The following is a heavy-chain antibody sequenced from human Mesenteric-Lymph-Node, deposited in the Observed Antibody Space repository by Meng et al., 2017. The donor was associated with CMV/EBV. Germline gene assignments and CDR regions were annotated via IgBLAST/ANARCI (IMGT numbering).Heavy chain of an antibody. Sequence: LGLLPHAPGKGLGLIGNIYSSGSPYYTPALKRRVHISVDTSKNQFSLKLSSVTAADTAVYYCVRVLKTYYYDSSGYSSPHYFDYWGQGTLVTVSS. D-gene: IGHD3-22*01. CDR2: IYSSGSP. J-gene: IGHJ4*02. V-gene: IGHV4-39*01. CDR3: VRVLKTYYYDSSGYSSPHYFDY.